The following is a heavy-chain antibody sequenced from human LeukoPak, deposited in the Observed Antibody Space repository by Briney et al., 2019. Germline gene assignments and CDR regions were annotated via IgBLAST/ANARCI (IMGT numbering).Heavy chain of an antibody. J-gene: IGHJ4*02. D-gene: IGHD4-17*01. Sequence: SETLSLTCTVSGDSISSYYWSWIRQPPGKGLEWIGYIYYSGSTYYNPSLKSRVTISVDTSKNQFSLKLNSVTAADTAVFYCARGTVTTLNFDYWGQGTLVTVSS. CDR3: ARGTVTTLNFDY. CDR2: IYYSGST. CDR1: GDSISSYY. V-gene: IGHV4-59*12.